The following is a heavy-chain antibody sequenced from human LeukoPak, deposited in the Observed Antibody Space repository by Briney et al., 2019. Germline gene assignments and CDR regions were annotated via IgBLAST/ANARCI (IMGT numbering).Heavy chain of an antibody. D-gene: IGHD3-10*01. CDR2: IYYSGST. J-gene: IGHJ6*02. V-gene: IGHV4-59*01. CDR3: ARDSNTMVRGVNYYGMDV. CDR1: GGSINSYY. Sequence: SETLSLTCTVSGGSINSYYWSWIRQPPGKGLEWIGYIYYSGSTNYNPSLKSRVTISVDTSKNQFSLKLSSVTAADTAVYYCARDSNTMVRGVNYYGMDVWGQGTTVTVSS.